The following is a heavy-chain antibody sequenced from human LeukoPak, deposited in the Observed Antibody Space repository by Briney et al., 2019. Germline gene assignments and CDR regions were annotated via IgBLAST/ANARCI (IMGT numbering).Heavy chain of an antibody. CDR2: ISAYNGNT. CDR3: ARGESSITMVRGEPNSNPTSDY. CDR1: GYTFTSYY. Sequence: ASVKVSCKASGYTFTSYYMHWVRQAPGQGLEWMGWISAYNGNTNYAQKLQGRVTMTTDTSTSTAYMELRSLRSDDTAVYYCARGESSITMVRGEPNSNPTSDYWGQGTLVTVSS. D-gene: IGHD3-10*01. V-gene: IGHV1-18*04. J-gene: IGHJ4*02.